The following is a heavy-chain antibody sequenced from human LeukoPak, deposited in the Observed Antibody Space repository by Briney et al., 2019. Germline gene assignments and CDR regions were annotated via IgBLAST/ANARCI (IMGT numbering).Heavy chain of an antibody. Sequence: ASVKVSCKASGYTFTSYYMHWVRQAPGQGLEWMGIINPSGGSTSYAQKFQGRVTITADTSTDTAYMELSSLRSEDTAVYYCATPIFDRKSDYWGQGTLVTVSS. D-gene: IGHD1-14*01. CDR2: INPSGGST. CDR3: ATPIFDRKSDY. J-gene: IGHJ4*02. CDR1: GYTFTSYY. V-gene: IGHV1-46*01.